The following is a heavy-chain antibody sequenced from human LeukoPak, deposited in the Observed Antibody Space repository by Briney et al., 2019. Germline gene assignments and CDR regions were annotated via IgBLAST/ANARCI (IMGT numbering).Heavy chain of an antibody. V-gene: IGHV3-7*01. CDR2: IKQDGSEK. Sequence: PGGSLRLSCAASGFTFSSYGMHWVRQAPGKGLEWVANIKQDGSEKYYVDSVKGRFTISRDNAKNSLYLQMNSLRAEDTAVYYCAREGLYYDSSGYRYFDYWGQGTLVTVSS. CDR1: GFTFSSYG. CDR3: AREGLYYDSSGYRYFDY. D-gene: IGHD3-22*01. J-gene: IGHJ4*02.